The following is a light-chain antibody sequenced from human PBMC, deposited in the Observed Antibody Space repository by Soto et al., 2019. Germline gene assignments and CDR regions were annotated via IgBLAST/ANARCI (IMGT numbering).Light chain of an antibody. CDR3: QAYDYGLTASV. Sequence: QSVLTQPHSVSGAPGQRVPISCTGNSSNLGAGYDVHWYQQLPGAAPKLVIFGNRNPPSGVPERFSGSKSGTSASLAITGVQAEDDADDYGQAYDYGLTASVFGGGTKLAVL. J-gene: IGLJ3*02. V-gene: IGLV1-40*01. CDR2: GNR. CDR1: SSNLGAGYD.